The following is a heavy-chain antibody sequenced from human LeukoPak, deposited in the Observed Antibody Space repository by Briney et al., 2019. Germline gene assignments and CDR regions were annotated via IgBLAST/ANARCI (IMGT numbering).Heavy chain of an antibody. Sequence: PGGSLRLSCAASGFTFSSYAMSWVRQAPGKGLEWVSVISGSGGSTYYADSVKGRFTISRDNSKNTLYLQMNSLRAEDTAVYYCARVIAVAGPFDYWGQGTLVTVSS. CDR1: GFTFSSYA. J-gene: IGHJ4*02. V-gene: IGHV3-23*01. CDR2: ISGSGGST. D-gene: IGHD6-19*01. CDR3: ARVIAVAGPFDY.